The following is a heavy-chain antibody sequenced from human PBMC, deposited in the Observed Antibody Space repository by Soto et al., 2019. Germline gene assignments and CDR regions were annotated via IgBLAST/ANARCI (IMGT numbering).Heavy chain of an antibody. CDR3: AKDRVVVVAATPGTDY. D-gene: IGHD2-15*01. J-gene: IGHJ4*02. Sequence: GGSLRLSCAASGFTFSSYAMSWVRQAPGKGLEWVSAISGSGGSTYYADSVKGRFTISRDNSKNTLYLQMNSLRAEDTAVYYCAKDRVVVVAATPGTDYWGQGTLVTVSS. V-gene: IGHV3-23*01. CDR1: GFTFSSYA. CDR2: ISGSGGST.